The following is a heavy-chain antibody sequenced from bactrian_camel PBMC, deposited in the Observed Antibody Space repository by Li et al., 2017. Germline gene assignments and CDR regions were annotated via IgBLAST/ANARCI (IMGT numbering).Heavy chain of an antibody. CDR1: YYVYKGAC. CDR2: SDTRSGFI. Sequence: HVQLVESGGGSVQVGGSLNLSCEVSYYVYKGACLGWFRQAPGKEREGVAASDTRSGFINYADSVKGRFTVSRDEAKNTVYLRMDKLTPEDTAMYYCAAGPTHNGYCSTLRSPQYWGQGTQVTVS. V-gene: IGHV3S1*01. CDR3: AAGPTHNGYCSTLRSPQY. J-gene: IGHJ4*01. D-gene: IGHD3*01.